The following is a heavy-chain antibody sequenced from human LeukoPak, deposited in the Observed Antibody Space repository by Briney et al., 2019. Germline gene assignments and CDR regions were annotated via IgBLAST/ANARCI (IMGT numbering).Heavy chain of an antibody. V-gene: IGHV3-23*01. CDR1: GFTFSSYA. D-gene: IGHD3-10*01. CDR3: AKLTSASGAYGVDV. Sequence: GGSLRLSCAASGFTFSSYAMNWVRQAPGKGLEWVSTISGSGGSKHYADSVEGRFTISRDNSKNTVYLQMNSLRAEDTAIYYCAKLTSASGAYGVDVWGQGTTVTVS. J-gene: IGHJ6*02. CDR2: ISGSGGSK.